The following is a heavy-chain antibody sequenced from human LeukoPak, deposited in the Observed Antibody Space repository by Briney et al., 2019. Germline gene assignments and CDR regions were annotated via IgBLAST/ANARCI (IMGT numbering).Heavy chain of an antibody. CDR2: IYTSGST. CDR3: AREWVTVGYCSSTSCNYYYYYYMDV. Sequence: SETLSLTCTVSGGSISSYYWSWIRQPAGKGLEWIGRIYTSGSTNYNPSLKSRVTISVDTSKNQFSLKLSSVTAADTAVYYCAREWVTVGYCSSTSCNYYYYYYMDVWGKGTTVTVSS. D-gene: IGHD2-2*01. V-gene: IGHV4-4*07. J-gene: IGHJ6*03. CDR1: GGSISSYY.